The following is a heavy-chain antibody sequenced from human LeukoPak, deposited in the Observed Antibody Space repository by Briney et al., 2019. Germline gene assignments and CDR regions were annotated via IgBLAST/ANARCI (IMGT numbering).Heavy chain of an antibody. V-gene: IGHV1-69*04. CDR2: IIPFLGEV. CDR3: SPCGHAYDWFGP. Sequence: GASLKVPCKAFGAPINIRHALICARQAPGQRLQWMGRIIPFLGEVNYAQNFQGSVSFTADKSTDTMYMEMKSFRIDETAIYYFSPCGHAYDWFGPWGQGTLVTVSS. D-gene: IGHD5-12*01. CDR1: GAPINIRHA. J-gene: IGHJ5*02.